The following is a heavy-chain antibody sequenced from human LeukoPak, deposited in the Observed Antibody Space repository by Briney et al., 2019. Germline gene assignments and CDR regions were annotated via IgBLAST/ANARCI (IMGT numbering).Heavy chain of an antibody. CDR2: IYYSGST. J-gene: IGHJ4*02. D-gene: IGHD6-6*01. V-gene: IGHV4-30-4*01. Sequence: SETLSLTCTVSGGSISSGDYYWNWIRQPPGKGLEWIGYIYYSGSTYYNPSLKSRITISVDTSKNQFSLKLSSVTAADTAVYYCARAPYSSSSARHIDYWGQGTLITVSS. CDR1: GGSISSGDYY. CDR3: ARAPYSSSSARHIDY.